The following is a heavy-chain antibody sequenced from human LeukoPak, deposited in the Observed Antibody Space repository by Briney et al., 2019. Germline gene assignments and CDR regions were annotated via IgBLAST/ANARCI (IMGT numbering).Heavy chain of an antibody. J-gene: IGHJ4*02. V-gene: IGHV1-18*01. CDR3: ARDSSWNYYDSSGHFDY. D-gene: IGHD3-22*01. CDR1: GYTFTSYG. CDR2: ISAYNGNT. Sequence: ASVKVSRKASGYTFTSYGISWVRQAPGQGLEWMGWISAYNGNTNYAQKLQGRLTMTTDTSTSTAYMELRSLRSDDTAVYYCARDSSWNYYDSSGHFDYWGQGTLVTVSS.